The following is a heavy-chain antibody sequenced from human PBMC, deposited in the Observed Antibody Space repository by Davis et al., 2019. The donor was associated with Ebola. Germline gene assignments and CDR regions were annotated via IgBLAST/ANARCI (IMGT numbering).Heavy chain of an antibody. CDR3: AKSIARNSMIVVVSAFDI. CDR1: GFTFSSYA. V-gene: IGHV3-23*01. J-gene: IGHJ3*02. D-gene: IGHD3-22*01. CDR2: ISGSGGST. Sequence: GESLKISCAASGFTFSSYAMSWVRQAPGKGLEWVSAISGSGGSTYYADSVKGRFTISRDNSKNTLYLQMNSLRAEDTAVYYCAKSIARNSMIVVVSAFDIWGQGTMVTVSS.